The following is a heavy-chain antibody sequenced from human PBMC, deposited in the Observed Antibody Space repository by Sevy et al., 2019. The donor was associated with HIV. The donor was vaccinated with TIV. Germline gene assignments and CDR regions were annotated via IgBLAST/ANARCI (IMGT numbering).Heavy chain of an antibody. Sequence: SETLSLTCTVSGGSIRSGRYYWTWIRQPAGTGLEWMGRIFPSGGSNFNPSMMSRVPMSLDTSKKQFSLRLTSVTAADTAVYYCARAEGDGDNDGYFDSWGPGTLVTVSS. CDR1: GGSIRSGRYY. J-gene: IGHJ4*02. CDR2: IFPSGGS. D-gene: IGHD1-26*01. CDR3: ARAEGDGDNDGYFDS. V-gene: IGHV4-61*02.